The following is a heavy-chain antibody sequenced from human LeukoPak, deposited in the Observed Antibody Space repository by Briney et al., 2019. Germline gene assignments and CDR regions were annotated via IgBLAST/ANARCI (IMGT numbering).Heavy chain of an antibody. V-gene: IGHV1-69*04. J-gene: IGHJ5*02. CDR1: GGTFSSYT. CDR2: IIPILGIA. Sequence: ASVKVSCKASGGTFSSYTISWVRQAPGQGLEWMGRIIPILGIANYAQKFQGRVTITADKSTSTAYMELSSLRSEDTAVYYCARDARVSSTSRGHWFDPWGQGTLVTVPS. D-gene: IGHD2-2*01. CDR3: ARDARVSSTSRGHWFDP.